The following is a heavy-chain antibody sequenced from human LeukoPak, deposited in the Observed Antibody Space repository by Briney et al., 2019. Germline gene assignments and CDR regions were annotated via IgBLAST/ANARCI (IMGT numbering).Heavy chain of an antibody. CDR2: IYPGDANIDI. J-gene: IGHJ3*02. D-gene: IGHD5-24*01. Sequence: GESLKISCKGSGYDFPRHWIGRVRQMAGRGLEWMGTIYPGDANIDIGYSPSFQGQVTISADKSISTAYLQWSSLRASDTAMYYCARQRSRDGYNYDGFDIWGQGTMVTVSS. CDR3: ARQRSRDGYNYDGFDI. V-gene: IGHV5-51*01. CDR1: GYDFPRHW.